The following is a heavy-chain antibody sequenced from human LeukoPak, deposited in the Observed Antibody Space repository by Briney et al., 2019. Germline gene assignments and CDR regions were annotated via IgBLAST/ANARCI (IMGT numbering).Heavy chain of an antibody. Sequence: SETLSLTCAVYGGSFSGYYWSWIRQPPGKGLEWIGEINHSGSTNYNPSLKSRVTISVDTSKNQFSLKLSSVTAADTAVYYCARGNRGPYYYGSGSRNWFDPWGQGTTVTVSS. CDR2: INHSGST. V-gene: IGHV4-34*01. D-gene: IGHD3-10*01. CDR3: ARGNRGPYYYGSGSRNWFDP. J-gene: IGHJ5*01. CDR1: GGSFSGYY.